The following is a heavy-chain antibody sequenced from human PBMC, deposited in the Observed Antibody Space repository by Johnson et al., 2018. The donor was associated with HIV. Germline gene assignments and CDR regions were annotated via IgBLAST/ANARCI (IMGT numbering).Heavy chain of an antibody. CDR3: AKPWLSSIVGAFDI. CDR2: IRYDGSNK. V-gene: IGHV3-30*02. CDR1: GFTVSSNY. J-gene: IGHJ3*02. Sequence: QVQLVESGGGLVHPGGSLRLSCAASGFTVSSNYMSWVRQAPGKGLEWVAFIRYDGSNKYYADSVNGRFTISRDNSKNTLYLQMNSLRAEDTAVYYCAKPWLSSIVGAFDIWGQGTMVTVSS. D-gene: IGHD3-9*01.